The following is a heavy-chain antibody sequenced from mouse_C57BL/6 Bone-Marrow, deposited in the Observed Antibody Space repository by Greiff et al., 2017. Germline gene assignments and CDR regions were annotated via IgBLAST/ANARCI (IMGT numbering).Heavy chain of an antibody. V-gene: IGHV1-4*01. Sequence: VQLQQSGAELARPGASVTMSCKASGYTFTSYTMHWVKQRPGQGLEWIGYINPSSGYTKYNQKFKDKATLTADKSSSTAYMQLSSLTSEDSAVYYCAGGPLIYYYGSSISWFAYWGQGTLVTVSA. CDR2: INPSSGYT. J-gene: IGHJ3*01. CDR1: GYTFTSYT. CDR3: AGGPLIYYYGSSISWFAY. D-gene: IGHD1-1*01.